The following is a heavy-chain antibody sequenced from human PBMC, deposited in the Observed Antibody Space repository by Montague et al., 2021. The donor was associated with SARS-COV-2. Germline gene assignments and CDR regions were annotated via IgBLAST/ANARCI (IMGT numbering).Heavy chain of an antibody. CDR2: NN. Sequence: NNEYAESVKGRITINTDTPKNQFSLHLTSVSPEDTAVYYCARHRYRTFDLWGQGTLVTVSS. J-gene: IGHJ4*02. CDR3: ARHRYRTFDL. D-gene: IGHD1-1*01. V-gene: IGHV6-1*01.